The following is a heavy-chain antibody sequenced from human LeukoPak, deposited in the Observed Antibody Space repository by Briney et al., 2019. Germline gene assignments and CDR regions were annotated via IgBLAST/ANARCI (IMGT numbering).Heavy chain of an antibody. V-gene: IGHV4-61*01. D-gene: IGHD2-15*01. CDR1: GGSISSGSYY. J-gene: IGHJ4*02. CDR2: IYYSGST. CDR3: ARQTLGYCSGGSCGPLDY. Sequence: SETLSLTCTVSGGSISSGSYYWSWIRQPPGKGLEWIGYIYYSGSTNYNPSLKSRVTISVDTSKNQFSLKLSSVTAADTAVYYCARQTLGYCSGGSCGPLDYWGQGTLVTVSS.